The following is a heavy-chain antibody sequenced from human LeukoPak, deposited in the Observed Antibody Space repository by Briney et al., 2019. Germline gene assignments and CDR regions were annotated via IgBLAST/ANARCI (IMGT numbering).Heavy chain of an antibody. D-gene: IGHD6-13*01. CDR1: GYTFTSYD. V-gene: IGHV1-8*01. CDR3: ARRGRIAAAGTNWFDP. Sequence: GASVKVSCKASGYTFTSYDINRVRQATGQGLEWMGWMNPNSGNTGCAQKFQGRVIMTRNTSISTAYMELSSLRSEDTAVYYCARRGRIAAAGTNWFDPWGQGTLVTVSS. J-gene: IGHJ5*02. CDR2: MNPNSGNT.